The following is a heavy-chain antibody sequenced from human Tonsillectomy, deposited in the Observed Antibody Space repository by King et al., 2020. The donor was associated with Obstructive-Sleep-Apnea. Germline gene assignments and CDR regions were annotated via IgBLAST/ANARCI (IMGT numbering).Heavy chain of an antibody. V-gene: IGHV5-51*01. D-gene: IGHD5-12*01. CDR1: GYTFTSYW. CDR3: ARMGASSGYARSDY. CDR2: IYPGDSAS. Sequence: QLVQSGPEVKKPGESLKISCQGSGYTFTSYWIGWVRQMPGKGLEWRGIIYPGDSASKYSPSFQGQVTISPARSISTAYLQWSSLKASDTAMYYCARMGASSGYARSDYWGQGTLVTVSS. J-gene: IGHJ4*02.